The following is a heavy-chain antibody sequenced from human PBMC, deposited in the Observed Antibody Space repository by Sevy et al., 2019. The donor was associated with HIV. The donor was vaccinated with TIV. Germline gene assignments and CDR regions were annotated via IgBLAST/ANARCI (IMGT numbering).Heavy chain of an antibody. Sequence: ASVKVSCKASGYIFTDYYFHWVRQAPGQGPEWVGWIHPNSGATISAQKFQGRVTMASDTSTSTVYMDLTRLTSDDTAIYYCARELVKGFDFWGQGTLVTVSS. V-gene: IGHV1-2*02. CDR1: GYIFTDYY. CDR2: IHPNSGAT. J-gene: IGHJ4*02. CDR3: ARELVKGFDF. D-gene: IGHD3-3*02.